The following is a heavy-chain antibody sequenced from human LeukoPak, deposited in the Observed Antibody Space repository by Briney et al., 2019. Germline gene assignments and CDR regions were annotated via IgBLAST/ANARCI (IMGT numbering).Heavy chain of an antibody. CDR3: ATGGIYSLLDY. CDR2: IDPEDGET. V-gene: IGHV1-24*01. D-gene: IGHD1-26*01. Sequence: ASVEVSCEVSGHTLTDLSTHWVRQAPGGGLEWMGTIDPEDGETIYAQKFQGRVTMAEDTATDTAYMELRSLRSEDTAVYYCATGGIYSLLDYWGQGTLVTVSS. CDR1: GHTLTDLS. J-gene: IGHJ4*02.